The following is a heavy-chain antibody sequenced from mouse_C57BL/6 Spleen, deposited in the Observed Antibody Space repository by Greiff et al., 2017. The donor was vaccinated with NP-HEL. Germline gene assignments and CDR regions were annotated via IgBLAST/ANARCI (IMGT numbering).Heavy chain of an antibody. Sequence: VHVKQSGPELVKPGASVKMSCKASGYTFTDYNMHWVKQSHGKSLEWIGYINPNNGGTSYNQKFKGKATLTVNKSSSTAYMELRSLTSEDSAVYYCARGGDYYGSSVDYWGQGTTLTVSS. D-gene: IGHD1-1*01. CDR2: INPNNGGT. V-gene: IGHV1-22*01. J-gene: IGHJ2*01. CDR3: ARGGDYYGSSVDY. CDR1: GYTFTDYN.